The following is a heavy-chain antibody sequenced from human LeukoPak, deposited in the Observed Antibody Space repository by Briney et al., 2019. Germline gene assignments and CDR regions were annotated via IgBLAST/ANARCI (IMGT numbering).Heavy chain of an antibody. J-gene: IGHJ4*02. D-gene: IGHD5-24*01. CDR1: GFTFSSYS. V-gene: IGHV3-21*01. Sequence: GGSLRPPCAASGFTFSSYSMNWVRQAPGKGLEWVSSISSSSSYIYYADSVKGRFTISRDNAKNSLYLQMNSLRAEDTAVYYCARDRRDGYNDYWGQGTLVTVSS. CDR3: ARDRRDGYNDY. CDR2: ISSSSSYI.